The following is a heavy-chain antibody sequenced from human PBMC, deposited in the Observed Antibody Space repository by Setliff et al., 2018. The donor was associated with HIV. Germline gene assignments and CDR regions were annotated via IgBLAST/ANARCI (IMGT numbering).Heavy chain of an antibody. V-gene: IGHV1-46*01. CDR3: AGPRGDEAFDV. CDR1: GYTFTSYY. Sequence: ASVKVSCKASGYTFTSYYMHWVRQAPGQGLEWMGIINPSGGSTSYAQKFQGRVTMTRDTSTSTVYMELSSLRSEDTAVYYCAGPRGDEAFDVWGQGTMVTVSS. J-gene: IGHJ3*01. CDR2: INPSGGST.